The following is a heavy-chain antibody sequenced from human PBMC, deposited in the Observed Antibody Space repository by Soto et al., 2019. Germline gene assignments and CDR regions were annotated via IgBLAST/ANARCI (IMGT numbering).Heavy chain of an antibody. Sequence: QVQLQESGPGLVKPSGTLSLTCAVSGGSVSSSNWWCCFRQSPGKGLEWMGEIYHSGSTNYNPSLLRRAITPPVKSKKQLSLMLTSVMAADTPVLYCAGVPGFVVSADEVLDIWGQGTRVIVSS. J-gene: IGHJ3*02. V-gene: IGHV4-4*02. CDR3: AGVPGFVVSADEVLDI. D-gene: IGHD2-21*02. CDR2: IYHSGST. CDR1: GGSVSSSNW.